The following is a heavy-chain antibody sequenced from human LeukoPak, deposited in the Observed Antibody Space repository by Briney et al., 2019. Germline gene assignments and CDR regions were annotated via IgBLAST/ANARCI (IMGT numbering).Heavy chain of an antibody. V-gene: IGHV1-2*02. CDR1: GYTFTGYY. CDR2: INPNSGGT. D-gene: IGHD2-2*01. J-gene: IGHJ4*02. CDR3: ARVQGYCSSTSCYPDTNSDY. Sequence: GASAKVSCKASGYTFTGYYMHWVRQAPGQGLELMGWINPNSGGTNYAQKFQGRVTMTRDTSISTAYMELSRLRSDDTAVYYCARVQGYCSSTSCYPDTNSDYWGQGTLVTVSS.